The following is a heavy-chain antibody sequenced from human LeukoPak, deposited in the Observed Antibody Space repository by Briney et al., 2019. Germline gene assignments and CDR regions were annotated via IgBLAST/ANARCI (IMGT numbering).Heavy chain of an antibody. CDR3: AGTNGGYSYGLDY. J-gene: IGHJ4*02. Sequence: SETLSLTCTVSGGSISSYYWSWIRQPPGKGLEWIGYIYYSGSTNYNPSLKSRVTISVDTSKNQFSLKLSSVTAADTAVYYCAGTNGGYSYGLDYWGQGTLVTVSS. CDR2: IYYSGST. CDR1: GGSISSYY. D-gene: IGHD5-18*01. V-gene: IGHV4-59*01.